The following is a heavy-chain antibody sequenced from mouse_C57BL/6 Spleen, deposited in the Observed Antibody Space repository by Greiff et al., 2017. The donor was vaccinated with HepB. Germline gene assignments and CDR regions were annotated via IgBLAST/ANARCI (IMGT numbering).Heavy chain of an antibody. D-gene: IGHD3-3*01. Sequence: EVQRVESGGGLVKPGGSLKLSCAASGFTFSSYAMSWVRQTPEKRLEWVATISDGGSYTYYPDNVTGRFTISRDNAKNNLYLQMSHLKSEDTAMYYCARGRDHFDYWGQGTTLTVSS. J-gene: IGHJ2*01. V-gene: IGHV5-4*01. CDR2: ISDGGSYT. CDR3: ARGRDHFDY. CDR1: GFTFSSYA.